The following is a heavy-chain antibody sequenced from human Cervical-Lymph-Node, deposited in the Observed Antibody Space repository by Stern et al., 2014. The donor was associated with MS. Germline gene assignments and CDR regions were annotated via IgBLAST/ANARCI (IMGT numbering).Heavy chain of an antibody. J-gene: IGHJ6*02. V-gene: IGHV3-11*06. Sequence: VQLVESGGGLVKPGGSLRLSCAASGFTFSNYYISWLRQAPGKGLQWVSYIGTSTTYTDYVDSVKGRFTISRDNAKNSVYLQMDSLRVEDTAFYYCARDRAIYGMDVWGQGTTVTVSS. CDR1: GFTFSNYY. CDR3: ARDRAIYGMDV. D-gene: IGHD3-10*01. CDR2: IGTSTTYT.